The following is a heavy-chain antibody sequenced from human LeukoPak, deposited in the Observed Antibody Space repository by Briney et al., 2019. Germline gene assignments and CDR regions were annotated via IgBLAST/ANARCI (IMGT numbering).Heavy chain of an antibody. CDR1: GYTFTSYG. CDR2: ISAYNGNT. J-gene: IGHJ4*02. D-gene: IGHD3-22*01. V-gene: IGHV1-18*01. Sequence: ASVKVSCKASGYTFTSYGISWVRQAPGQGLEWMGWISAYNGNTNYAQKLQGRVTMTTDTSTSTAYMELRSLRSDDTAVYYCARGYYYDSSGYYLIDNWGQGTLVTVSS. CDR3: ARGYYYDSSGYYLIDN.